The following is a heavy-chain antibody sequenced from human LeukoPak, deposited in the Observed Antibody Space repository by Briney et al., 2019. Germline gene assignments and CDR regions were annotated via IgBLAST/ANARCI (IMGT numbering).Heavy chain of an antibody. CDR3: ARGKNYYGSGRLFDY. Sequence: ASVKVSCKASGYTFTSYAMHWVRQAPGQRLEWMGWINAGNGNTKYSQKFQGRVTITRDTSASTAYMELSSLRSEDTAVYYCARGKNYYGSGRLFDYWGQGTLVTVSS. CDR2: INAGNGNT. D-gene: IGHD3-10*01. CDR1: GYTFTSYA. J-gene: IGHJ4*02. V-gene: IGHV1-3*01.